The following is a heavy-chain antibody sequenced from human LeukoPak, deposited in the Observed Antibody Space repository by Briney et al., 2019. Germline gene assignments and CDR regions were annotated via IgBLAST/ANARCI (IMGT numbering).Heavy chain of an antibody. J-gene: IGHJ6*03. CDR1: GFTFSHA. CDR3: AKARYYYDSSGYYYVYYMDV. D-gene: IGHD3-22*01. V-gene: IGHV3-23*01. Sequence: GGSLRLSCAASGFTFSHAWMSWVRQAPGKGLEWVSAISGSGGSTYYADSVKGRFTISRDNSKNTLYLQMNSLRAEDTAVYYCAKARYYYDSSGYYYVYYMDVWGKGTTVTVSS. CDR2: ISGSGGST.